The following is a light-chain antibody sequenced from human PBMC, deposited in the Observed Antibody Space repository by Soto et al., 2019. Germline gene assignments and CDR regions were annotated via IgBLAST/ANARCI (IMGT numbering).Light chain of an antibody. CDR1: QSISSW. J-gene: IGKJ1*01. CDR2: DAS. CDR3: QQYTTYPWT. Sequence: DIQMTQSPSTLSASVGDRVTITCRASQSISSWLAWYQQKPGRAPKVLIFDASSLESGVPSRVSGSGSATEFTLTISSLQPDDFATYYCQQYTTYPWTFGQGTKVEIK. V-gene: IGKV1-5*01.